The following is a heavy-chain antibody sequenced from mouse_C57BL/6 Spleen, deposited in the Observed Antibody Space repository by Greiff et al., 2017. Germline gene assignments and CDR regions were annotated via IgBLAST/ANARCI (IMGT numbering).Heavy chain of an antibody. V-gene: IGHV5-6*01. Sequence: EVKVVESGGDLVKPGGSLKLSCAASGFTFSSYGMSWVRQTPDKRLEWVATISSGGSYTYYPDSVKGRFTISRDNAKNTLYLQMSSLKSEDTAMYYCARGEFTTVVAPDCWGQGTTLTVSS. D-gene: IGHD1-1*01. CDR2: ISSGGSYT. CDR1: GFTFSSYG. J-gene: IGHJ2*01. CDR3: ARGEFTTVVAPDC.